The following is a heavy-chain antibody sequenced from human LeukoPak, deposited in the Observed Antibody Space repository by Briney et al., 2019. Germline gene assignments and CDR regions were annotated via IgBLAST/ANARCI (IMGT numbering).Heavy chain of an antibody. CDR3: TTDSIQLWLPTAFDY. CDR1: GFTFSNAW. CDR2: IKSKTDGGTT. V-gene: IGHV3-15*01. J-gene: IGHJ4*02. Sequence: GGSLRLSCAASGFTFSNAWMSWVRQAPGKGLEWVGRIKSKTDGGTTDYAAPVKGRFTISRDDSKNTLYLQMNSLETEDTAVYYCTTDSIQLWLPTAFDYWGQGTLVTVSS. D-gene: IGHD5-18*01.